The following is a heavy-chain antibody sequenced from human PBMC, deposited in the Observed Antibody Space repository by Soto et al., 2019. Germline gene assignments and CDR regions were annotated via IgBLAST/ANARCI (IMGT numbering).Heavy chain of an antibody. CDR3: AREQGGDSSSWSYFDY. CDR1: GGSISSGGYY. CDR2: IYYSGST. D-gene: IGHD6-13*01. Sequence: QVQLQESGPGLVKPSQTLSLTCTVSGGSISSGGYYWSWIRQHPGKGLEWIGYIYYSGSTYYNPSLESRVTISVETSKTQFSLKLSSVTAADAAAYYCAREQGGDSSSWSYFDYWGQGTLVTVSS. V-gene: IGHV4-31*03. J-gene: IGHJ4*02.